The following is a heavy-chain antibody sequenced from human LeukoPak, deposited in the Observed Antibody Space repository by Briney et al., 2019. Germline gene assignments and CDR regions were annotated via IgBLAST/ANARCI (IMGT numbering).Heavy chain of an antibody. CDR1: GFTFTTYA. Sequence: GGSLRLSCAASGFTFTTYAMNWVRQAPGKGLEWISSILTSDGNPYFADSVKGRFTISRDNSKNTVDLQMNSLRAEDTAVYYCARTSGWYPYFDHWGQGTLVTVSS. V-gene: IGHV3-23*01. CDR2: ILTSDGNP. J-gene: IGHJ4*02. D-gene: IGHD6-19*01. CDR3: ARTSGWYPYFDH.